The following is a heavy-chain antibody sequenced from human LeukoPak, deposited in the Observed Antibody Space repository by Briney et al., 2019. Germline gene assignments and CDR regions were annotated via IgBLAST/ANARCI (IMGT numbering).Heavy chain of an antibody. Sequence: ASVKVSCKASGYTFTTYGISWVRQAPGQGLEWMGWISAYNGNTNYAQKLQGRVTMTTDTSTSTAYMELRSLRSDDTAVYYCARVRSRYCSGGSCHPPIDYWGQGTLVTVSS. CDR2: ISAYNGNT. D-gene: IGHD2-15*01. J-gene: IGHJ4*02. V-gene: IGHV1-18*01. CDR3: ARVRSRYCSGGSCHPPIDY. CDR1: GYTFTTYG.